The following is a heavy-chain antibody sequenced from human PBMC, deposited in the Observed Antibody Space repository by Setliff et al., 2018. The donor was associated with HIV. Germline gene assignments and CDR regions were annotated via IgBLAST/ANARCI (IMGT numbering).Heavy chain of an antibody. CDR1: GGNFRSYG. CDR2: IIPMSGVP. Sequence: GASVKVSCKASGGNFRSYGISWVRQAPGQGLEWMGGIIPMSGVPKYAQKFQGRVTITADKSTSTAYMGLSSLRSEDTAVYYCARNPEMAALNYFYYYMDVWGKGTTVTV. CDR3: ARNPEMAALNYFYYYMDV. D-gene: IGHD6-19*01. V-gene: IGHV1-69*10. J-gene: IGHJ6*03.